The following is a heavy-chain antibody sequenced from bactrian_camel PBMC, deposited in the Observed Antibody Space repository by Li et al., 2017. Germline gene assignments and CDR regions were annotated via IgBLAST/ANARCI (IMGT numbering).Heavy chain of an antibody. CDR2: INSGGGST. V-gene: IGHV3S40*01. CDR1: GFTFSSYY. CDR3: AAGFAGGSVFRAANYGY. J-gene: IGHJ4*01. Sequence: DVQLVESGGGLVQPGGSLRLSCAASGFTFSSYYMMSWVRQAPGKGLEWVSGINSGGGSTYYADSVKGRFTISQDNAKNTVYLQLNSLKLEDTAIYYCAAGFAGGSVFRAANYGYWGQGTQVTVS. D-gene: IGHD6*01.